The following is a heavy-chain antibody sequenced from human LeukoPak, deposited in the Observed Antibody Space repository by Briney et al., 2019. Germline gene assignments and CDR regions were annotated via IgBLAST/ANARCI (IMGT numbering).Heavy chain of an antibody. Sequence: ASETLSLTCTVSGGSISRYYWSWIRQPPGKGLEWIGYKDYSGGTNYNRSLKSRVTISVDTSKNQFSLRLSSVTAADTAVYYCAREADYYGSGNPFDPWGQGTLVTVSS. CDR3: AREADYYGSGNPFDP. J-gene: IGHJ5*02. V-gene: IGHV4-59*12. CDR2: KDYSGGT. CDR1: GGSISRYY. D-gene: IGHD3-10*01.